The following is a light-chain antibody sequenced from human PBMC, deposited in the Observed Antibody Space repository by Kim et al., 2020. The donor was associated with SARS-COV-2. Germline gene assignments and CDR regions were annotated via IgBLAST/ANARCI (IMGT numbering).Light chain of an antibody. CDR2: DAA. V-gene: IGKV3-11*01. CDR1: HNVGIN. CDR3: QQRGSWPPAVT. J-gene: IGKJ4*01. Sequence: PGEGATLSCRASHNVGINLAWYQPTPGQSPRLLIYDAAMRAAGIPDRFSGSGSGTDFTLTIGSLAPEDCAIYYCQQRGSWPPAVTFGGGTKVDIK.